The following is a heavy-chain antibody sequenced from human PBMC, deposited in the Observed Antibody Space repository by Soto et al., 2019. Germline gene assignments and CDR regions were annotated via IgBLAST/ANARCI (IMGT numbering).Heavy chain of an antibody. CDR2: ISCFSNYM. J-gene: IGHJ6*02. V-gene: IGHV3-21*03. CDR1: GFTFNSYS. D-gene: IGHD3-10*01. Sequence: PGGSLRLSCAVSGFTFNSYSMNWVRQAPGKGLEWVSSISCFSNYMYYTDSVKGRFTISRDNARNSLYLQMNSLRAEDTAVYYCTAHRSSITMRRGFIIGDYYYSGMDVWGQGITVTVSS. CDR3: TAHRSSITMRRGFIIGDYYYSGMDV.